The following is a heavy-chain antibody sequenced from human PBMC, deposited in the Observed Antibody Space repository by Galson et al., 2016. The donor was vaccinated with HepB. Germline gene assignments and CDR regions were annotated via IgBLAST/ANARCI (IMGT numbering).Heavy chain of an antibody. CDR1: GYSFTRYF. CDR2: IYPDDSGT. Sequence: QSGAEVKKPGESLKISCKGSGYSFTRYFIAWVRQMPGKGLEWMGIIYPDDSGTRYSPSFQGQVTISVDKSFSTAYLEWSGLKASDTARYYCARPRGMGTLDVCNIWGQGTMVTVSS. CDR3: ARPRGMGTLDVCNI. J-gene: IGHJ3*02. V-gene: IGHV5-51*01. D-gene: IGHD5-24*01.